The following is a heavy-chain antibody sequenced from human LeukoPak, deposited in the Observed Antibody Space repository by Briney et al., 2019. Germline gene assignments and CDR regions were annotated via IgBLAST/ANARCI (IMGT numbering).Heavy chain of an antibody. Sequence: GGSLRLSCTAASGFNVSDNYMTWVRQAPGKGLEWVSAISGSGGSTYYADSVKGRFTISRDNSKNTLYLQMNSLRAEDTAVYYCAKSHCSSTSCYSDYWGQGTLVTVSS. CDR1: GFNVSDNY. J-gene: IGHJ4*02. V-gene: IGHV3-23*01. D-gene: IGHD2-2*01. CDR3: AKSHCSSTSCYSDY. CDR2: ISGSGGST.